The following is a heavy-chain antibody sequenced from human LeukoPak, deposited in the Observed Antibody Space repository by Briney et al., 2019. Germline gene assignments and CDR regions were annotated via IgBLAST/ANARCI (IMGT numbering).Heavy chain of an antibody. Sequence: PGGSLRLSCAASGFTFDDYAMHWVRQAPGKGPEWVSGISWNSGSIGYADSVEGRFTISRDNAKNSLYLQMNSLRAEDTALYYCAKDGTGGVGATVFWYFDLWGRGTLVTVSS. D-gene: IGHD1-26*01. V-gene: IGHV3-9*01. J-gene: IGHJ2*01. CDR1: GFTFDDYA. CDR2: ISWNSGSI. CDR3: AKDGTGGVGATVFWYFDL.